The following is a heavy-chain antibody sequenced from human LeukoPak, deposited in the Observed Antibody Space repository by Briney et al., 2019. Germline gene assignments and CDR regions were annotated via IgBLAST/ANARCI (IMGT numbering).Heavy chain of an antibody. D-gene: IGHD3-9*01. Sequence: SQTLSLTCTVSSFSIVSGDYYWSWIRQRPGRGLEWIGNVYYSGSTNYNPSLRSRVSISKDTSKNQFSLNLRSVTAADTALYFCAGCHYDVLTGYRWEFQYWGPGSLVTVSS. CDR1: SFSIVSGDYY. CDR3: AGCHYDVLTGYRWEFQY. CDR2: VYYSGST. V-gene: IGHV4-30-4*01. J-gene: IGHJ4*02.